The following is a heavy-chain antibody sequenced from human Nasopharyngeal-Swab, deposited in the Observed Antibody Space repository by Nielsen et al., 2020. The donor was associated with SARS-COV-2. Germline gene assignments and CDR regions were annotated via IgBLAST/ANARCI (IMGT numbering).Heavy chain of an antibody. Sequence: SETLSLTCTVSGGSISSSSYYWGWIRQPPGKGLEWIGSIYYSGSTYYNPSLKSRVTISVDTSKNQFSLKLSSVTAADTAVYYCARDGFMWDSSSSVIVGYYYYGMDVWGQGTTVTVSS. D-gene: IGHD6-6*01. CDR3: ARDGFMWDSSSSVIVGYYYYGMDV. J-gene: IGHJ6*02. CDR2: IYYSGST. V-gene: IGHV4-39*07. CDR1: GGSISSSSYY.